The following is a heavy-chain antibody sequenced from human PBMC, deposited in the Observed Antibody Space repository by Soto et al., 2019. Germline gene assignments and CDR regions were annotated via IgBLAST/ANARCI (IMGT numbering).Heavy chain of an antibody. J-gene: IGHJ6*02. V-gene: IGHV1-69*01. CDR1: GGTFSSYA. CDR2: LIPIFGTA. D-gene: IGHD6-13*01. Sequence: QVQLVQSGAEVKKPGSSVTVSFKASGGTFSSYAISWVRQAPGQGLDWMGGLIPIFGTANYAQQFQGRVTITADESMSTAYMELSSLRSEDTAVYYCASAYSSSWYGGQGPYYYDYYGMDVWGQGTTVTVSS. CDR3: ASAYSSSWYGGQGPYYYDYYGMDV.